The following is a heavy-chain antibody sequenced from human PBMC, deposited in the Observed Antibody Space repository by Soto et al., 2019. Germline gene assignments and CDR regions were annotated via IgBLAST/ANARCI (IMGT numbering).Heavy chain of an antibody. Sequence: QVQLVQSGPEVKKPGASVKVSYKDSGYTFTNYGISWVRQAPGQGLEWMGWISTNSGHTDYAQNLRSRVTMTTDTSRNIAYTELRRLRDDATSVYYCAREEYRQLDHWGQGTLVTVSS. D-gene: IGHD3-16*02. CDR1: GYTFTNYG. CDR3: AREEYRQLDH. V-gene: IGHV1-18*04. J-gene: IGHJ5*02. CDR2: ISTNSGHT.